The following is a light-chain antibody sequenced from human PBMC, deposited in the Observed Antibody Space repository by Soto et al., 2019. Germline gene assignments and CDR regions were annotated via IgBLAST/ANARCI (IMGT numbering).Light chain of an antibody. V-gene: IGKV3D-20*02. CDR1: QSVSSSN. CDR3: QQSSNWPPIT. CDR2: AAS. J-gene: IGKJ5*01. Sequence: VLTQSPGTLSVSPGDRATLSCRASQSVSSSNLAWYQQKPAQAPRLIIYAASRRAPGIPERFSGSGSGTDFTPTISRLEPEDFAVYYCQQSSNWPPITCGQGTRLEIK.